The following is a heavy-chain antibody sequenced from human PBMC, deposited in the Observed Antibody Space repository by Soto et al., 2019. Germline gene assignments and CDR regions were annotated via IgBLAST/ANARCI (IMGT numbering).Heavy chain of an antibody. Sequence: GGSLRLSCVDSAFTFSSYWMHWVRHVPGKGLEWVSRMNEDGSTTDYADSVKGRFTISRDNARNTLYLQMNSLRAEDTAVYYCAIDLTASGDAWGEGTRVTVPQ. V-gene: IGHV3-74*01. CDR1: AFTFSSYW. D-gene: IGHD1-26*01. CDR3: AIDLTASGDA. CDR2: MNEDGSTT. J-gene: IGHJ6*01.